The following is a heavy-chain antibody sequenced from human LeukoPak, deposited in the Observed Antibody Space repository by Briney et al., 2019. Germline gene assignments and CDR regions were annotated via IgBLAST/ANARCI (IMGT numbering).Heavy chain of an antibody. CDR3: ARMSLEWLFTGASDYYYYGMDV. J-gene: IGHJ6*02. V-gene: IGHV3-48*02. CDR2: ISSSSSTI. CDR1: GFTFSSYR. Sequence: GGSLRLSCAASGFTFSSYRMNWVRQAPGQGLEWVSYISSSSSTIYYADSVKGRFTISRDNAKNSLYLQMNSLRDEDTAVYYCARMSLEWLFTGASDYYYYGMDVWGQGTTVTVSS. D-gene: IGHD3-3*01.